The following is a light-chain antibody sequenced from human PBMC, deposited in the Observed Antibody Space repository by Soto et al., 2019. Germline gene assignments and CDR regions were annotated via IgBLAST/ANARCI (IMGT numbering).Light chain of an antibody. CDR2: EVN. CDR1: SSDIGGYNF. V-gene: IGLV2-14*01. CDR3: FSYTTSTTNV. J-gene: IGLJ1*01. Sequence: QSALTQAASVSGSPGQSITISCVGTSSDIGGYNFVSWYQQHPGKAPKLKIFEVNKRPSGVSNRFSGSKSGNTASLTISGLQAEDEADYFCFSYTTSTTNVFGTGTKVTVL.